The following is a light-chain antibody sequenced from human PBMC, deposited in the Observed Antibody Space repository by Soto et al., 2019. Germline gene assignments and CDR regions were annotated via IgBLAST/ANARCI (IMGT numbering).Light chain of an antibody. V-gene: IGKV1-39*01. CDR1: RAIHNN. CDR2: AAS. J-gene: IGKJ1*01. CDR3: QQSDSPPLT. Sequence: DIEMTQSPSSVSASVGDRVTITCRASRAIHNNVNWYQQKPGKPPQLLIYAASRLQSGVPSRFSGSGSGTQFTLTISSLQPEDFATYCCQQSDSPPLTFGQGSKVEI.